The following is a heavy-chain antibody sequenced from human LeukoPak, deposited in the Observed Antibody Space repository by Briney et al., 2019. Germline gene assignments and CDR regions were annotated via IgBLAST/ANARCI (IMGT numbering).Heavy chain of an antibody. CDR3: ARRYEIPGRRLPHFYY. J-gene: IGHJ4*02. CDR2: INHSGST. CDR1: GGSFSDYY. V-gene: IGHV4-34*01. Sequence: PSETLSLTCVVYGGSFSDYYWSWIRQPPGKGQEWIGEINHSGSTNYNPSLKSRVTISVNTSKNQFSLKLSSVTAADTAVYYCARRYEIPGRRLPHFYYWGQGTLVTVSS. D-gene: IGHD3-3*01.